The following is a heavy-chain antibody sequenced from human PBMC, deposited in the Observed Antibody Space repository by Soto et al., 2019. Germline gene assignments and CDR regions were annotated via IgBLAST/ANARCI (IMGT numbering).Heavy chain of an antibody. CDR1: GYTFTSYA. Sequence: ASVKVSCKASGYTFTSYAMHWVRQAPGQRLEWMGWINAGNGNTKYSQKFQGRVTITRDTSASTAYMELSSLRSEDTAVYYCARDLRRYYDSSGYLPPLYWGQGTLVTSPQ. CDR3: ARDLRRYYDSSGYLPPLY. CDR2: INAGNGNT. J-gene: IGHJ4*02. V-gene: IGHV1-3*01. D-gene: IGHD3-22*01.